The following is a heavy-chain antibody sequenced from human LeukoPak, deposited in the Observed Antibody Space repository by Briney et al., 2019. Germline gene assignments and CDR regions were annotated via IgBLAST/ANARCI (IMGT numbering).Heavy chain of an antibody. Sequence: GSLRLSCAASGFTFSSHAMHWVRQAPGKGLVWVSRINSDGSSTSYADSVKGRFTISRDNAKNTLYLQMNSLRAEDTAVYYCARPVVAATTPDTFDIWGQGTMVTVSS. J-gene: IGHJ3*02. CDR3: ARPVVAATTPDTFDI. CDR2: INSDGSST. V-gene: IGHV3-74*01. D-gene: IGHD2-15*01. CDR1: GFTFSSHA.